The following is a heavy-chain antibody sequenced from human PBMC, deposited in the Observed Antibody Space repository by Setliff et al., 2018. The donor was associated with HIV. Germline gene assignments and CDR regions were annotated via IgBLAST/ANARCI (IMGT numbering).Heavy chain of an antibody. CDR2: INPNSDNT. Sequence: ASVKVSCKASRYAFNSYTLNWVRQATGRGLEWMGWINPNSDNTAYAQKFQGRLTMTRNTSTGTVYMELSSLRSEDTAVYYCARIGRNPYYYYYMDVWGKGTTVTVSS. V-gene: IGHV1-8*01. CDR3: ARIGRNPYYYYYMDV. CDR1: RYAFNSYT. J-gene: IGHJ6*03.